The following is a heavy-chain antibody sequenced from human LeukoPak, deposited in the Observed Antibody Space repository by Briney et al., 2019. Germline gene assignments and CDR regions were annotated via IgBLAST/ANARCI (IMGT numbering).Heavy chain of an antibody. V-gene: IGHV4-34*01. CDR3: ASLRAVTDDY. CDR1: GGSFSGYY. Sequence: SETLSLTCAVYGGSFSGYYWSWIRQPPGKGLEWIGEINHSGSTNYNPSLKSRVTISVDTSKNQFSLKLSSVTAADTAVYYCASLRAVTDDYWGQGTLVTVSS. CDR2: INHSGST. J-gene: IGHJ4*02. D-gene: IGHD2-21*02.